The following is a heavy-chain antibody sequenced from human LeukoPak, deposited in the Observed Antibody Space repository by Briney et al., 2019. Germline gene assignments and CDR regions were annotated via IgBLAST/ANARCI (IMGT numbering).Heavy chain of an antibody. J-gene: IGHJ1*01. CDR3: ARGRVAAAGQGYFQH. CDR2: INHSGST. CDR1: GGSFSGYY. V-gene: IGHV4-34*01. D-gene: IGHD6-13*01. Sequence: SETLSLTCAVYGGSFSGYYWSWIRQPPGKGLEWIGEINHSGSTNYNPSLKSRVTISVDTTKNQFSLKLSSVTAADTAVYYCARGRVAAAGQGYFQHWGQGTLVTVSS.